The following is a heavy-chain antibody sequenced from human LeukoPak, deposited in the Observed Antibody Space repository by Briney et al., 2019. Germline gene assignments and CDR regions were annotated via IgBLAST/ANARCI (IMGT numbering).Heavy chain of an antibody. Sequence: GGSLRLSCTASGFTFNNYNMNWVRQAPGKGLEWVSYITSTSSTIYYADSVKGRFTISRDNAKNSLYLQMNSLRAEDTAVYYCARHSGSFDWGQGTLVTVSS. D-gene: IGHD3-10*01. CDR2: ITSTSSTI. J-gene: IGHJ4*02. V-gene: IGHV3-48*01. CDR3: ARHSGSFD. CDR1: GFTFNNYN.